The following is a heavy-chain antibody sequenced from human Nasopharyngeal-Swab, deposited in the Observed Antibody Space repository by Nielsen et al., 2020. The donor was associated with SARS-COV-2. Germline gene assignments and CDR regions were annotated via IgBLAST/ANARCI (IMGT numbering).Heavy chain of an antibody. J-gene: IGHJ4*02. CDR2: LTSSGGTT. CDR3: ADLDSQVPGY. D-gene: IGHD3-22*01. V-gene: IGHV3-23*01. Sequence: GGSLRLSCATSGFTFSSRPMFWVRQAPGKGLEWVSSLTSSGGTTYYADSVRGRFTISNSKNTVYLQMNSLRAEDTAVYFCADLDSQVPGYWGQGTLVTVSS. CDR1: GFTFSSRP.